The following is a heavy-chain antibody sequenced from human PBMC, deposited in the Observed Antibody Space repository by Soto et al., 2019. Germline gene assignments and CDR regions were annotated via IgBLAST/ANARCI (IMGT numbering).Heavy chain of an antibody. CDR1: GYTFTSYA. CDR3: ARARWTRYCSGGSCYSSAFDI. D-gene: IGHD2-15*01. CDR2: INAGNGNT. J-gene: IGHJ3*02. Sequence: QVQLVQSGAEVKKPGASVKVSCKASGYTFTSYAMHWVRQAPGQRLEWMGWINAGNGNTKYSQKFQGRVTITRDTAASTAYMELSSLRSEDTAVYYCARARWTRYCSGGSCYSSAFDIWGQGTMVTVSS. V-gene: IGHV1-3*01.